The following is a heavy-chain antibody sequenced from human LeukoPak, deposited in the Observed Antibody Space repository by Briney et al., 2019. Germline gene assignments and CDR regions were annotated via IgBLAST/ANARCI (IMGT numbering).Heavy chain of an antibody. CDR3: TKSRISFSSQADH. D-gene: IGHD2-2*01. J-gene: IGHJ4*02. CDR1: GFTFSTYG. CDR2: ISSSSDSI. V-gene: IGHV3-48*04. Sequence: GGSLRLSCAASGFTFSTYGMTWVRQAPGKGLEWISYISSSSDSIKYADSVKGRFTSSRDNAKNSLYLQMNSLRAEDTAVYYCTKSRISFSSQADHWGQGTLVTVSS.